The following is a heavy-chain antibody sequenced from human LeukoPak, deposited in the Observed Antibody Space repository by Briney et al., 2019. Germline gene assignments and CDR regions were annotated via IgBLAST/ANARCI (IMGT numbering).Heavy chain of an antibody. CDR3: ARAGRYPGVLY. Sequence: GGSLRLSCAASGFTDSSNYMSWVRQAPGKGLEWVSVIYSGGSTYYADSVKGRFTISRDNSKNTLYLQMNSLRAEDTAVYYCARAGRYPGVLYWGQGTLVTVSS. J-gene: IGHJ4*02. CDR1: GFTDSSNY. V-gene: IGHV3-53*01. CDR2: IYSGGST. D-gene: IGHD3-16*02.